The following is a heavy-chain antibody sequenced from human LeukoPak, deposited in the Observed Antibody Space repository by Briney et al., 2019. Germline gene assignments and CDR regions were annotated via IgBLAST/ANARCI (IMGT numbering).Heavy chain of an antibody. CDR1: GFTFSSYA. CDR3: ARESSGVLGFDS. CDR2: ISYDGSDK. Sequence: GGSLRLSCAASGFTFSSYAMHWVRQAPGKGLEWVAIISYDGSDKFYADSVKGRFTISRDNVKNSLYLQMNSLRDEDTAVYYCARESSGVLGFDSWGQGTLVTVSS. V-gene: IGHV3-30*04. J-gene: IGHJ4*02. D-gene: IGHD3-10*01.